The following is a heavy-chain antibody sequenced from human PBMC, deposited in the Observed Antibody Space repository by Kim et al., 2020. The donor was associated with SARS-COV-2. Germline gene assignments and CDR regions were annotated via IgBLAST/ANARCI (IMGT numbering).Heavy chain of an antibody. Sequence: KFQGRVTITADESTSTAYMELSSLRSEDTAVYYCARVFWSGTKSYYGMDVWGQGTTVTVSS. D-gene: IGHD3-3*01. V-gene: IGHV1-69*01. J-gene: IGHJ6*02. CDR3: ARVFWSGTKSYYGMDV.